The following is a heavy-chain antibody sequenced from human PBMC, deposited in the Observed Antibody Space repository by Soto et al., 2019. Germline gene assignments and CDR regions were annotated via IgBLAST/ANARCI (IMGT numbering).Heavy chain of an antibody. Sequence: GSLRLSCAASGFTLSTYWMSWVRQAPGKGLEWVANIKQDGSQKYYVDSVKGRFTISRDNAKNSLYLQMNSLRAEDTAVYYCERVRQWPDDAFDIWGQGTLVTVSS. CDR3: ERVRQWPDDAFDI. CDR1: GFTLSTYW. J-gene: IGHJ3*02. V-gene: IGHV3-7*01. D-gene: IGHD6-19*01. CDR2: IKQDGSQK.